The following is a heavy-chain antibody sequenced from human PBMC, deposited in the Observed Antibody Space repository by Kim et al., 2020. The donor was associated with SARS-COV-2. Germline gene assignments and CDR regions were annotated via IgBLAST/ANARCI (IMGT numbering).Heavy chain of an antibody. CDR3: ARDLGTYDFDY. J-gene: IGHJ4*02. V-gene: IGHV3-21*01. CDR1: GFTFNTYS. CDR2: ISSSSSNI. D-gene: IGHD1-1*01. Sequence: GGSLRLSCAASGFTFNTYSMNWVRQAPGKGLEWVSGISSSSSNIYYADSVKGRFTISRDNAKNSLYLQMNSLRAEDTAVYYCARDLGTYDFDYWGQGILVTVSA.